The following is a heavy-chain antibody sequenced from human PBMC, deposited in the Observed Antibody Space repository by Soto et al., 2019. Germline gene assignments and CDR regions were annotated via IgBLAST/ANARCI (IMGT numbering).Heavy chain of an antibody. CDR1: GFSLGVYV. Sequence: PGGSLRLSCTASGFSLGVYVMNWFRQDPGKGLEWVGFIRSKAYGGTTEYAASVKGRFTISRDDSESIAYLQVNSLQTEDTAVYYCTPFYYDNSGFTPVVFRGGYWGQGTLVTVSS. V-gene: IGHV3-49*03. J-gene: IGHJ4*02. CDR2: IRSKAYGGTT. CDR3: TPFYYDNSGFTPVVFRGGY. D-gene: IGHD3-22*01.